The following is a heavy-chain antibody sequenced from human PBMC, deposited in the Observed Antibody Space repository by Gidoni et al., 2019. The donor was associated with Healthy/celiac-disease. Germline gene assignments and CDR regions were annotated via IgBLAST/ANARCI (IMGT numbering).Heavy chain of an antibody. CDR1: GGSLSSYY. CDR3: AKSLIGPLGVSFYGLDV. CDR2: FYYSGST. Sequence: QAQLQESGPGLVKPSETLSLTCIVAGGSLSSYYWSWIRQPPGKGLERIGYFYYSGSTNYNPSLKSRVTISVDTSKNQFSLKLSSVAAADTAVYYCAKSLIGPLGVSFYGLDVWGQGTTVTVSS. J-gene: IGHJ6*02. V-gene: IGHV4-59*08.